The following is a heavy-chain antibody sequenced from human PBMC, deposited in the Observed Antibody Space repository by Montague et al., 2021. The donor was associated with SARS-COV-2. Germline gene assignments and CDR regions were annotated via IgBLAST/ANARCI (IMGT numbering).Heavy chain of an antibody. V-gene: IGHV4-31*03. Sequence: TLSLTCTVSGDSISSGGYYWSWIRQHPGKGLEWLGCISSSGRSFYNPSLRSRLTISLDTSKNQFSLQLSSVTAADTALYYCARVLGSGSYQFDYWGQGTLVTVSS. CDR2: ISSSGRS. J-gene: IGHJ4*02. D-gene: IGHD1-26*01. CDR3: ARVLGSGSYQFDY. CDR1: GDSISSGGYY.